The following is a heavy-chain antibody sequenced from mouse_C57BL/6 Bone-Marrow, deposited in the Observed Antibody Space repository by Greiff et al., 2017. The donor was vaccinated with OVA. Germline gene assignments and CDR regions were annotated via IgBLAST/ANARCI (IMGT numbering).Heavy chain of an antibody. CDR2: ISSGGDYI. D-gene: IGHD1-1*01. J-gene: IGHJ3*01. Sequence: EVKLEESGEGLVKPGGSLKLSCAASGFTFSSYAMSWVRQTPEKRLEWVAYISSGGDYIYYADTVKGRFTISRDNARNTLYLQMSSLKSEDTAMYYCTRDYYGSSYTWFAYWGQGTLVTVSA. V-gene: IGHV5-9-1*02. CDR1: GFTFSSYA. CDR3: TRDYYGSSYTWFAY.